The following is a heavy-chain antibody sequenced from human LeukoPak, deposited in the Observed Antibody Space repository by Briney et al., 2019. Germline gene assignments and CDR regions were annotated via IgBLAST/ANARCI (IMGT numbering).Heavy chain of an antibody. CDR1: GVSIGDYY. CDR2: IYYAGST. J-gene: IGHJ6*02. D-gene: IGHD3-3*02. V-gene: IGHV4-59*01. Sequence: SETLSLTCSVSGVSIGDYYWSWIRQPPGKGLEWIGYIYYAGSTNYSPSLQSRVSISVDTSKNQCSLRLTSVTAADAAVYYCARAGNFGSPSWRPYDHFYYGLDVWGQGNTVTVSS. CDR3: ARAGNFGSPSWRPYDHFYYGLDV.